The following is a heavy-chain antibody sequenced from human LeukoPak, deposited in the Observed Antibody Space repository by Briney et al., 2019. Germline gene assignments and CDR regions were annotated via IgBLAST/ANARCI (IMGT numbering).Heavy chain of an antibody. Sequence: SETLSLTCTVSGGSISSYYWSWLRQPPGKGLEWIGYIYYSGSTNYNPSLKSRVTISVDTSKNQFSLKLSSVTAADTAVYYCARESYYYGSGSRAFDIWGQGTMVTVSS. V-gene: IGHV4-59*01. CDR1: GGSISSYY. CDR2: IYYSGST. D-gene: IGHD3-10*01. J-gene: IGHJ3*02. CDR3: ARESYYYGSGSRAFDI.